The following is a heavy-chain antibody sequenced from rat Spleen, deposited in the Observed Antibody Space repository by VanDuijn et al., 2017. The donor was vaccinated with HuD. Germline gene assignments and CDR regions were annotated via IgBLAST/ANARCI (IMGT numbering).Heavy chain of an antibody. CDR2: ISTDGGNT. CDR3: ARHYGGYSEYVMDA. V-gene: IGHV5S23*01. D-gene: IGHD1-11*01. Sequence: EVQLVESGGGLVQPGRSLKLSCAASGFTFSNYDMAWVRQAPTKGLEWVASISTDGGNTYYRDSVKGRFTISRDNAKSTLYLQMDSLRSEDTATYYCARHYGGYSEYVMDAWGQGASVTVSS. CDR1: GFTFSNYD. J-gene: IGHJ4*01.